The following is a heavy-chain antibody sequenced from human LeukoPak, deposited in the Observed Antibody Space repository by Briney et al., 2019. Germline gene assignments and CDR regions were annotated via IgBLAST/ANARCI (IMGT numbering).Heavy chain of an antibody. V-gene: IGHV3-15*01. Sequence: GGSLRLSCAASGFTFSNAWMSWVRQAPGKGLEWVGRIKSKTDGGTTDYAAPVKGRFTISRDDSKNTLYLQMNSLKTEDTAVYYCTTVSNWRLPGDAFDIWGQGTMVTVSS. D-gene: IGHD1-1*01. J-gene: IGHJ3*02. CDR1: GFTFSNAW. CDR2: IKSKTDGGTT. CDR3: TTVSNWRLPGDAFDI.